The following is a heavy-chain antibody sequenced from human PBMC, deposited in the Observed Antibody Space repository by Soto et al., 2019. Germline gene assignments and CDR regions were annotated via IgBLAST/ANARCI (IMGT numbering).Heavy chain of an antibody. D-gene: IGHD6-13*01. J-gene: IGHJ6*02. Sequence: ASVKVSCKASGGTFSSYAISWVRQAPGQGLEWMGGIIPIFGTANYAQKFQGRVTITADKSASTAYMELSSLRSEDTAVYYCARDRRIAAAGTQGDYYYYGMDVWGQGITVTVSS. CDR3: ARDRRIAAAGTQGDYYYYGMDV. V-gene: IGHV1-69*06. CDR2: IIPIFGTA. CDR1: GGTFSSYA.